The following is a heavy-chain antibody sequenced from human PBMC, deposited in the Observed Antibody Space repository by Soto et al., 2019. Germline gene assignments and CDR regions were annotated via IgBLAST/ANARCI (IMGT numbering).Heavy chain of an antibody. J-gene: IGHJ5*02. CDR2: TYYRSKWYD. V-gene: IGHV6-1*01. D-gene: IGHD3-16*01. CDR1: GDSVSSNSAA. Sequence: PSQTLSLTCAISGDSVSSNSAAWSWIRQSPSRGLEWLGRTYYRSKWYDDFAVSVKSRITINPDTSKNQFSLQLNSVTPEDTAVYYCAREGANWFDPWGQGTLVTVSS. CDR3: AREGANWFDP.